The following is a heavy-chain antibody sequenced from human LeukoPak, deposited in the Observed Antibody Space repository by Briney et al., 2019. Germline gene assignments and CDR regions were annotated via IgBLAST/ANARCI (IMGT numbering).Heavy chain of an antibody. V-gene: IGHV4-59*01. Sequence: SETLSLTCTVSGGSISSYYWSWIRQPPGKGLEWIGYIYYSGSTNYNPSLKSRVTISVDTSKNQFSLKLSSVTAADTAVYYCARVKQDSGSYIFDYWGQGTLVTVSS. CDR1: GGSISSYY. CDR2: IYYSGST. CDR3: ARVKQDSGSYIFDY. D-gene: IGHD1-26*01. J-gene: IGHJ4*02.